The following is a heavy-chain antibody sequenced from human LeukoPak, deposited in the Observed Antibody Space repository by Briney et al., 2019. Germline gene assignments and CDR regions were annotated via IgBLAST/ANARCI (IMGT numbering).Heavy chain of an antibody. D-gene: IGHD1-26*01. Sequence: SETLSLTCTVSGGSISSYYWSRIRQPPGKGLEWIGYIYYSGSTNYNPSLKSRVTISVDTSKNQFSLKLSSVTAADTAVYYCARNRLGSYFFDYWGQGTLVTVSS. CDR1: GGSISSYY. J-gene: IGHJ4*02. V-gene: IGHV4-59*01. CDR3: ARNRLGSYFFDY. CDR2: IYYSGST.